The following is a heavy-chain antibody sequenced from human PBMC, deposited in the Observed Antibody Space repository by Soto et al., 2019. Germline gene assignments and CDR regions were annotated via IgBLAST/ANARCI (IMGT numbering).Heavy chain of an antibody. V-gene: IGHV4-39*01. CDR1: GGPISSSSYY. CDR2: IYYSGST. Sequence: PSETLSLTCTVSGGPISSSSYYWGWIRQPPGKGLEWIGSIYYSGSTYYNPSLKSRVTISVDTSKNQFSLKLSSVTAADTAVYYCARAGPVITFGGVIVFVGIGYYYMDVWGKGTTVTVSS. J-gene: IGHJ6*03. D-gene: IGHD3-16*02. CDR3: ARAGPVITFGGVIVFVGIGYYYMDV.